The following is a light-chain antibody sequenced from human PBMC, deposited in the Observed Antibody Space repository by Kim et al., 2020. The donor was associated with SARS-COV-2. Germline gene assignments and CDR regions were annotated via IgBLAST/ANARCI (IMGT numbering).Light chain of an antibody. CDR3: QQYNNWPLT. Sequence: VPPGDRAALSCRASQSVGSNLAWFQQTRGQAPRLLIHGASTRAAGIPARFSGSGSGTEFTLTITSLQSADFAVYFCQQYNNWPLTFGGGTKVDIK. V-gene: IGKV3-15*01. CDR2: GAS. J-gene: IGKJ4*01. CDR1: QSVGSN.